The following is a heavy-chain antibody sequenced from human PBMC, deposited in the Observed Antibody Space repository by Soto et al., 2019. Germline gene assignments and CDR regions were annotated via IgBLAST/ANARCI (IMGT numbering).Heavy chain of an antibody. V-gene: IGHV3-30-3*01. J-gene: IGHJ4*02. Sequence: QVQLVESGGGVVQPGRSLRLSCAASGFTFSSYAMHWVRQAPGKGLEWVAVISYDGSNKYYADSVKGRFTISRDNSKNTLYLQMNSLRAEDTAVYYCARGPHYYDSSGYYGRVYFDYWGQGTLVTVSS. CDR2: ISYDGSNK. D-gene: IGHD3-22*01. CDR3: ARGPHYYDSSGYYGRVYFDY. CDR1: GFTFSSYA.